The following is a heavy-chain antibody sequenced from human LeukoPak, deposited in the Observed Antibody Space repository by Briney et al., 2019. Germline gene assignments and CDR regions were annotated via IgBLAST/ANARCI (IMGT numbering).Heavy chain of an antibody. Sequence: ASVKVSCKASGYTFTGYYMHWVRQAPGQGLEWMGWINPNSGGTNYAQKFQGRFTMTRDTSISTAYMELSRLRSDDTAVYYCARNPLSRRQIAARHKDYYYYMDVWGKGTTVTVSS. CDR3: ARNPLSRRQIAARHKDYYYYMDV. CDR2: INPNSGGT. J-gene: IGHJ6*03. V-gene: IGHV1-2*02. CDR1: GYTFTGYY. D-gene: IGHD6-6*01.